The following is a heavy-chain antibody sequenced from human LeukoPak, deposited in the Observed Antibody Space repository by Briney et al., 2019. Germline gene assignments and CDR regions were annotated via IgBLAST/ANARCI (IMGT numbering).Heavy chain of an antibody. D-gene: IGHD6-6*01. V-gene: IGHV5-51*01. J-gene: IGHJ4*02. Sequence: GETLKISCKGSGYSFTTYWIGWVRQMPGKGLEWMGIIYPGDSDTRYSPSFQGQATISADKSISTAYLQWSSLKASDTAMYYCARLITARAFDYWGQGTLVTVSS. CDR1: GYSFTTYW. CDR3: ARLITARAFDY. CDR2: IYPGDSDT.